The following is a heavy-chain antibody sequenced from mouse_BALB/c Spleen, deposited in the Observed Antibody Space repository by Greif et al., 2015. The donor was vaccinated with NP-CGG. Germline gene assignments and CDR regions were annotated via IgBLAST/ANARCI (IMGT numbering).Heavy chain of an antibody. D-gene: IGHD2-3*01. CDR1: GYTFTSYW. V-gene: IGHV1S81*02. J-gene: IGHJ3*01. CDR3: AEIYDGYSSYAY. CDR2: INPSNGRT. Sequence: VQLQQSGAELVKPGASVKLSCKASGYTFTSYWMHWVKQRPGQGLEWIGEINPSNGRTNYNEKFKSKATLTVDKSSSTAYMQLSSLTSEDSAVYYCAEIYDGYSSYAYWGQGTLVTVSA.